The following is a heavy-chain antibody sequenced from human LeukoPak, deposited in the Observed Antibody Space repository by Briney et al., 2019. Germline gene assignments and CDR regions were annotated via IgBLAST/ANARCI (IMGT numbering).Heavy chain of an antibody. D-gene: IGHD1-26*01. Sequence: GGSLRLSCAGSGFTFSDYYMSWIRQAPGKGLEWVSYISSSGSTIYYADSVKGRFTISRDNAKNSLYLQMNSLRAEDTAVYYCAREISGERTYYFDYWGQGTLVTVSS. V-gene: IGHV3-11*01. J-gene: IGHJ4*02. CDR1: GFTFSDYY. CDR3: AREISGERTYYFDY. CDR2: ISSSGSTI.